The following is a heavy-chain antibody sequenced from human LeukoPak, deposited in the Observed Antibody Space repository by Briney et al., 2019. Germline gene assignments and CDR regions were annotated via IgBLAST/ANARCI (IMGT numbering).Heavy chain of an antibody. CDR3: ARDDADSSGYEPDAFDI. V-gene: IGHV3-30-3*01. J-gene: IGHJ3*02. CDR1: GFIFSSFA. CDR2: ISYDGSNK. Sequence: GGSLRLSCAASGFIFSSFAMHWVRKAPAKGLEWVAFISYDGSNKYYADSVKGRFTISRDNSKNTLYLQMNSLRAEDTVVYYCARDDADSSGYEPDAFDIWGQGTMVTVSS. D-gene: IGHD3-22*01.